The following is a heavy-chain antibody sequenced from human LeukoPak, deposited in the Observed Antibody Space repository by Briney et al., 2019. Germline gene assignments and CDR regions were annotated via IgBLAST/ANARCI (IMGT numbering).Heavy chain of an antibody. D-gene: IGHD5-18*01. Sequence: SVKVSCKASGYTFTGYYMHWVRQAPGQGLEWMGGIIPIFGTANYAQKFQGRVTITADESTSTAYMELSSLRSEDTAVYYCARSLTAMAGYYYYYMDVWGKGTTVTISS. J-gene: IGHJ6*03. CDR3: ARSLTAMAGYYYYYMDV. CDR2: IIPIFGTA. CDR1: GYTFTGYY. V-gene: IGHV1-69*13.